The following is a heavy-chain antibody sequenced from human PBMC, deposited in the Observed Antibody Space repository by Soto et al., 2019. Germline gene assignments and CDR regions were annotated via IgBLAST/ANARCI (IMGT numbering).Heavy chain of an antibody. V-gene: IGHV3-21*01. D-gene: IGHD3-9*01. Sequence: PGGSLRLSCAASGFTFSSYSMNWVRQAPGKGLEWVSSISSSSSYIYYADSVKGRFTISRDNAKNSLYLQMNSLRAEDTAVYYCARDLTYYHILNGRSAGGDYWGQGTLVTVSS. CDR1: GFTFSSYS. CDR2: ISSSSSYI. CDR3: ARDLTYYHILNGRSAGGDY. J-gene: IGHJ4*02.